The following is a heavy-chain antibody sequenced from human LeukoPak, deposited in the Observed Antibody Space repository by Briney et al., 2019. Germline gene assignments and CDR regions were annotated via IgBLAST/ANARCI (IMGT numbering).Heavy chain of an antibody. CDR2: VYDIGST. CDR1: GGSIGSHY. J-gene: IGHJ4*02. D-gene: IGHD3-16*01. CDR3: ARGGVLKSVDY. Sequence: LETLSLTCTVSGGSIGSHYWTWIRQTPGKGLEWIGYVYDIGSTKYNPSLKSRVTISVDTSKNQFSLRLSSVTAADTAMYYCARGGVLKSVDYWGQGILVTVSS. V-gene: IGHV4-59*11.